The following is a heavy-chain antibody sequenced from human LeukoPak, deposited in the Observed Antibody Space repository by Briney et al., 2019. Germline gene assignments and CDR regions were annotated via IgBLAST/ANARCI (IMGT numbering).Heavy chain of an antibody. Sequence: GGSLRLSCAASGFTFSDSALHWVRQAPGKGLEWVAMISYDGSNKYYADSVKGRFTISRDNSKNTLYLQMNTLRTEGTAVYYCARDPPDIAVPGTLGYYFDYWGQGTLVTVSS. J-gene: IGHJ4*02. CDR2: ISYDGSNK. V-gene: IGHV3-30*04. CDR3: ARDPPDIAVPGTLGYYFDY. D-gene: IGHD6-13*01. CDR1: GFTFSDSA.